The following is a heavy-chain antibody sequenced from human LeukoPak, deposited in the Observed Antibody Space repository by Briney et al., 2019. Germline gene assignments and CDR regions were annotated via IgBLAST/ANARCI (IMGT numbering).Heavy chain of an antibody. CDR1: GYSFTTYW. CDR3: ARQLAYCGGDCYFRAFDI. CDR2: IYPGDSDT. V-gene: IGHV5-51*01. Sequence: GESLKISCKGSGYSFTTYWIGWVRQVPGKGLEWMGIIYPGDSDTRYSPSFQGQVTISADKSISTAYLQWSSLKASDTAMYYCARQLAYCGGDCYFRAFDIWGQGTLVTVSS. J-gene: IGHJ3*02. D-gene: IGHD2-21*02.